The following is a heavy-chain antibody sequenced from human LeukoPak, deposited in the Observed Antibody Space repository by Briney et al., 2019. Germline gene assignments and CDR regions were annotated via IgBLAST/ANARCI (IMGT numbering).Heavy chain of an antibody. J-gene: IGHJ5*02. CDR2: IYYSGST. V-gene: IGHV4-39*07. CDR3: ARTYLGYCSGGSCTNWFDP. D-gene: IGHD2-15*01. CDR1: GGSISSSSYY. Sequence: SETLSLTCTVSGGSISSSSYYWGWIRQPPGKGLEWIGSIYYSGSTYYNPSLKSRVTISVDTSKNQFSLKLSSVTAADTAVYYCARTYLGYCSGGSCTNWFDPWGQGTLVTVSS.